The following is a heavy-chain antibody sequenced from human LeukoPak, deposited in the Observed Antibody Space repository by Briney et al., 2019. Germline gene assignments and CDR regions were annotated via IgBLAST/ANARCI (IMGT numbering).Heavy chain of an antibody. CDR2: ISYDGSNK. CDR1: GFTFSSYA. CDR3: ARDKGTTVTQYYFDY. Sequence: GGSLRLSCAASGFTFSSYAMHWVRQAPGKGLEWVAVISYDGSNKYYADSVKGRFTISRDNSKNTLYLQMNSLRAEDTAVYYCARDKGTTVTQYYFDYWGQGTLVTVSS. J-gene: IGHJ4*02. D-gene: IGHD4-17*01. V-gene: IGHV3-30-3*01.